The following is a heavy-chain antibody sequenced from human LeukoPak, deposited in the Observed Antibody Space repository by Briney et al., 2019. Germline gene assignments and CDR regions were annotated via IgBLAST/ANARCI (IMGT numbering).Heavy chain of an antibody. J-gene: IGHJ3*01. Sequence: GGSLRLSCAVSGFTFSGFWMSWSRQAPGKGLKWVASINSDGSEGYYADVVKGRFTISRDNAKNSLYLQINSLRAEDTAVYYCARSSYSSSSSVWGQGTMVTVSP. CDR3: ARSSYSSSSSV. V-gene: IGHV3-7*03. D-gene: IGHD6-6*01. CDR1: GFTFSGFW. CDR2: INSDGSEG.